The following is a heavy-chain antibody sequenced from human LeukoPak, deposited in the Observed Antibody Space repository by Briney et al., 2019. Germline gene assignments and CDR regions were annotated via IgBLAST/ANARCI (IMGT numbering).Heavy chain of an antibody. D-gene: IGHD2-2*01. J-gene: IGHJ4*02. CDR3: ARGDIVVVPAAF. V-gene: IGHV3-21*01. Sequence: GGSLRLSCAASGFTFSSYSMNWVRQAPGKGLEWVSSISSSSSYIYYADSVKGRFTISRDNAKNSRYLQMNSLRAEDTAVYYCARGDIVVVPAAFWGQGTLVTVSS. CDR1: GFTFSSYS. CDR2: ISSSSSYI.